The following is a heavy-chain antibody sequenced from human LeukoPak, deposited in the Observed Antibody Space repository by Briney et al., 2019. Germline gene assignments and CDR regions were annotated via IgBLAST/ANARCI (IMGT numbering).Heavy chain of an antibody. CDR2: INPNSGGT. CDR3: ARGYSGSYYKAFDI. CDR1: GYTFTGYD. J-gene: IGHJ3*02. D-gene: IGHD1-26*01. V-gene: IGHV1-2*02. Sequence: GASVTVSCKASGYTFTGYDMNWVRQAPGQGLEWMGWINPNSGGTNYAQKFQGRVTMTRDTSISTAYMELSRLRSDDTAVYYCARGYSGSYYKAFDIWGQGTMVTVSS.